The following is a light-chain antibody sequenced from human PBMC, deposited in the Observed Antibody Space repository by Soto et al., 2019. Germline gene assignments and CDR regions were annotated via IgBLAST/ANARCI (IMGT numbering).Light chain of an antibody. CDR3: HQYNSYTWT. CDR2: DTS. CDR1: QSVSDW. Sequence: IQMTQSPSTLSASVGDRVTITCRASQSVSDWLAWYQKKPGNHPKLLIYDTSRLESAVPSRFSASGSGTEFTLTISGLQTDDFATYYCHQYNSYTWTFGQGTKGDIK. V-gene: IGKV1-5*01. J-gene: IGKJ1*01.